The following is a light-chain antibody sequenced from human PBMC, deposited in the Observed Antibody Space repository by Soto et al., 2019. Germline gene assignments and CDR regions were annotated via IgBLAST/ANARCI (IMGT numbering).Light chain of an antibody. CDR1: HSVSSTY. V-gene: IGKV3-20*01. Sequence: EIVLTQSPGTLSLSPGERATLSCRASHSVSSTYLAWYQQKPAQAPRLLIYGASTRGTGIPDRFSGSGSGTDFTLTISRLEPEDFAVYFCQQYGSSPRTFGQGTKVDIK. CDR2: GAS. J-gene: IGKJ1*01. CDR3: QQYGSSPRT.